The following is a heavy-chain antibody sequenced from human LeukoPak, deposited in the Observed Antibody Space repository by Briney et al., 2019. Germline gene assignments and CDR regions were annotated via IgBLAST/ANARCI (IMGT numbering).Heavy chain of an antibody. D-gene: IGHD2/OR15-2a*01. J-gene: IGHJ4*02. V-gene: IGHV4-30-4*01. CDR1: GGSISSGDYY. Sequence: SQTLSLTCTVSGGSISSGDYYWSWIRQPPGXXXEWIGYIYYSGGTYYNPSLKSRVTISVDTSKNQFSLKLSSVTAADTAVYYCARDLLGGDFDYWGQGTLVTVSS. CDR2: IYYSGGT. CDR3: ARDLLGGDFDY.